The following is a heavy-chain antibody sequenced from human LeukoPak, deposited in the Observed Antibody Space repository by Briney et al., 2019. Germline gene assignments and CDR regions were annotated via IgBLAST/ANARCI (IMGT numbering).Heavy chain of an antibody. V-gene: IGHV3-23*01. J-gene: IGHJ4*02. CDR2: IRGSGDST. CDR1: GFSFSNYA. CDR3: TSDSSGAYFDY. D-gene: IGHD3-22*01. Sequence: GGSLRLSCAASGFSFSNYAMSWVRQVPGKGLEWVSGIRGSGDSTYYVDSVKGRFTISRDNAKNTLYLQMNSLRAEDTAVYYCTSDSSGAYFDYWGQGTLVTVSS.